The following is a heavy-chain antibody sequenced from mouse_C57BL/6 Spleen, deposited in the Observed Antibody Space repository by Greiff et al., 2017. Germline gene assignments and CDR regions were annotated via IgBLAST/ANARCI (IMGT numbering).Heavy chain of an antibody. Sequence: VKLQESGAELVRPGTSVKVSCKASGYAFTNYLIEWVKQRPGQGLEWIGVINPGSGGTNYNEKFKGKATLTADKSSSTAYMQLSSLTSEDSAVYFCARSPYYYGSSYGGNFDYWGQGTTLTVSS. CDR3: ARSPYYYGSSYGGNFDY. CDR1: GYAFTNYL. J-gene: IGHJ2*01. V-gene: IGHV1-54*01. CDR2: INPGSGGT. D-gene: IGHD1-1*01.